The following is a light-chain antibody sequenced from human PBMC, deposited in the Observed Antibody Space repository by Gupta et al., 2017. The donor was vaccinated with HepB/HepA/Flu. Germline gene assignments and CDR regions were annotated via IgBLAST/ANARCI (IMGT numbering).Light chain of an antibody. V-gene: IGKV2-30*01. CDR1: QSLVYTDGNTY. CDR2: KVS. CDR3: MQGTHWPPWT. Sequence: DVVMTQSPLSLPVTLGQPASISCKSSQSLVYTDGNTYLNWYQQRPGQSPRRLIYKVSNRDSGVPDRLSGSGSGTDFTLQINRVEAEDVGIYYCMQGTHWPPWTFGQGTKVEIK. J-gene: IGKJ1*01.